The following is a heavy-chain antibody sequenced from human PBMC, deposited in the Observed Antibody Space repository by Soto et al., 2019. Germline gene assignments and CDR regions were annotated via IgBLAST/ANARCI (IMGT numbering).Heavy chain of an antibody. J-gene: IGHJ4*02. CDR3: ATDIVVVPAAVQDY. Sequence: EVQLVESGGGLVQPGGSLRLSCAASGFTFSSYWMHWVRQAPGKGLVWVSRINSDGSSTSYADTVKGRFTIYRENHKNTLYLQMNSLRAEDTAVYYCATDIVVVPAAVQDYWGQGTLVTVSS. CDR2: INSDGSST. CDR1: GFTFSSYW. V-gene: IGHV3-74*01. D-gene: IGHD2-2*01.